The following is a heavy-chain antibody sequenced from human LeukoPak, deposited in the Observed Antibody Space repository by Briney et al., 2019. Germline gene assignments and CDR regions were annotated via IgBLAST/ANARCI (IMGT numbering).Heavy chain of an antibody. V-gene: IGHV1-8*01. D-gene: IGHD6-19*01. Sequence: ASVKVSCKASGYTFTSYDINWVRQATGQGLEWMGWMNPNSGNTGYAQKFPGRVTMTRNTSISTAYMELSSLRSEDTAVYYCARGDSSGWYRPNWFDPWGQGTLVTVSS. CDR3: ARGDSSGWYRPNWFDP. CDR2: MNPNSGNT. J-gene: IGHJ5*02. CDR1: GYTFTSYD.